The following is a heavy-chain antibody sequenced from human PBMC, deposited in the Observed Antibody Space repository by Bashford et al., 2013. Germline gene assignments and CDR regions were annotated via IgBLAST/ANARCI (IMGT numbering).Heavy chain of an antibody. J-gene: IGHJ5*02. V-gene: IGHV5-10-1*01. CDR3: TRGPPGEQIIWFDP. CDR2: IDPSDSYT. Sequence: GESLKISCKASGYSFTSYWIGWVRQMPGKGLEWMGRIDPSDSYTNYSPSFQGHVTISADKSISTAYLQWSSLKASDTAMYYCTRGPPGEQIIWFDPWGRGNPGHRLL. CDR1: GYSFTSYW.